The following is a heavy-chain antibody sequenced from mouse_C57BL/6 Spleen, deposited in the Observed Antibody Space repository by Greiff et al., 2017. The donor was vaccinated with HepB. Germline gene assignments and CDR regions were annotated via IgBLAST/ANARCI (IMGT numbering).Heavy chain of an antibody. J-gene: IGHJ2*01. CDR3: ARGGFPYGSSYVDYFDY. V-gene: IGHV1-82*01. Sequence: QVQLKQSGPELVKPGASVKISCKASGYAFSSSWMNWVKQRPGKGLEWIGRIYPGDGDTNYNGKFKGKATLTADKSSSTAYMQLSSLTSEDSAVYFCARGGFPYGSSYVDYFDYWGQGTTLTVSS. CDR1: GYAFSSSW. D-gene: IGHD1-1*01. CDR2: IYPGDGDT.